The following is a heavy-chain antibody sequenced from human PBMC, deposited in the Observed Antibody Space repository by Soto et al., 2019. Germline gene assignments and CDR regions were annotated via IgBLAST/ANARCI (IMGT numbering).Heavy chain of an antibody. J-gene: IGHJ3*02. V-gene: IGHV3-13*01. CDR1: GFTFSSYD. Sequence: PGGSLRLSFAASGFTFSSYDMHWVRQATGKGLEWVSAIGTAGDTYYPGSVKGRFTISRENAKNSLYLQMNSLRAEDTAVYYCARTAYYYDSSGYLGDAFDIWGQGTMVTVSS. CDR2: IGTAGDT. D-gene: IGHD3-22*01. CDR3: ARTAYYYDSSGYLGDAFDI.